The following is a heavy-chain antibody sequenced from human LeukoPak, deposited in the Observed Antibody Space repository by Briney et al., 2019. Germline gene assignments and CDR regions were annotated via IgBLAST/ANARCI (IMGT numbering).Heavy chain of an antibody. CDR3: AKDCEWELLIGYFDF. V-gene: IGHV3-11*05. CDR2: ISRTSDYT. CDR1: GFTFSDYF. D-gene: IGHD1-26*01. Sequence: PGGSLRLSCAASGFTFSDYFMSWIRQAPGKGLEWVSYISRTSDYTNYADSVKGRFTISRDNSKNTLYPQMNSLSAEDTAVYYCAKDCEWELLIGYFDFWGQGALVTVS. J-gene: IGHJ4*02.